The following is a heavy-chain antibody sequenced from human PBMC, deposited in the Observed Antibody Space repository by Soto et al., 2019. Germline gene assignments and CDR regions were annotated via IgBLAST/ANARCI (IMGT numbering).Heavy chain of an antibody. CDR2: IYYSGST. J-gene: IGHJ6*02. D-gene: IGHD4-17*01. Sequence: PSETLSLTCTVSGGSVSSGSYYWSWIRQPPGKGLEWIGYIYYSGSTNYNPSLKSRVTISVDTSKNQFSLKLSSVTAADTAVYYCARCHYDNYYYYVMDVRSQGTTVTVSS. CDR1: GGSVSSGSYY. V-gene: IGHV4-61*01. CDR3: ARCHYDNYYYYVMDV.